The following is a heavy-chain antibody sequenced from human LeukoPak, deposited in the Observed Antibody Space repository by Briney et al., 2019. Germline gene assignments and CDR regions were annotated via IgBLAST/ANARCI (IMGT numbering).Heavy chain of an antibody. J-gene: IGHJ3*02. CDR1: GGSISSSGFY. CDR2: IYYSGST. D-gene: IGHD1-26*01. Sequence: SETLSLTCTVSGGSISSSGFYWDWIRQSPGKGLEWIGSIYYSGSTYYNPSLKSRVTISVDTSKNQFSLKLSSVTAADTAVYYCARRLGSYDAFDIWGQGTMVTVSS. CDR3: ARRLGSYDAFDI. V-gene: IGHV4-39*01.